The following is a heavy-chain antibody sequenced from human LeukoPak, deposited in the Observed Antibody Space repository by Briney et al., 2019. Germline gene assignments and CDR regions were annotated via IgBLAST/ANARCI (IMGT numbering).Heavy chain of an antibody. CDR3: ARVGYTYGYSLLDY. J-gene: IGHJ4*02. V-gene: IGHV3-48*04. CDR2: ISSSSSTI. CDR1: GFTFSSYS. D-gene: IGHD5-18*01. Sequence: GGSLRLSCAASGFTFSSYSMNWVRQAPGKGLEWVSYISSSSSTIYYADSVKGRFTISRDNAKNSLYLQMNSLRAEDTAVYYCARVGYTYGYSLLDYWGQGTLVTVSS.